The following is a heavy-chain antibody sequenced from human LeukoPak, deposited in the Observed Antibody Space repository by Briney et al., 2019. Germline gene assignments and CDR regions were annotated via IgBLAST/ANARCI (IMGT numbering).Heavy chain of an antibody. J-gene: IGHJ4*02. CDR2: ISGYTGNT. D-gene: IGHD1-1*01. CDR3: ARFNDWDGTPDY. Sequence: SVKVSCKASGYTFSSSYGISWVRQAPAQGLEWMGWISGYTGNTNYGQKVQGRVTMTTDTSTSTAYMELTSLRSDDTAVYYYARFNDWDGTPDYWGQGTLVTVSS. V-gene: IGHV1-18*01. CDR1: GYTFSSSYG.